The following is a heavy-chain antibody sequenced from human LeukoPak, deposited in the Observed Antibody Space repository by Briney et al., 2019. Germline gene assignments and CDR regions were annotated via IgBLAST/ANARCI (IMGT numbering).Heavy chain of an antibody. CDR2: IWSDGTNQ. Sequence: GGSLRLSCAASGFTFSHYGFHCVRQAPGKGLEWVAVIWSDGTNQFYADSVKGRFTISRDSSQKTVYLEMHSLRTEDTAMYYCAKDAQRGFDYSNSLEYWGPGTLVTVSS. J-gene: IGHJ4*02. V-gene: IGHV3-33*06. CDR3: AKDAQRGFDYSNSLEY. CDR1: GFTFSHYG. D-gene: IGHD4-11*01.